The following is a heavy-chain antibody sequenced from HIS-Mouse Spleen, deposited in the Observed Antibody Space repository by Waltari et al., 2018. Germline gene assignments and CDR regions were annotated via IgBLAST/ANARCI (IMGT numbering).Heavy chain of an antibody. CDR1: GGSFIGYY. V-gene: IGHV4-34*01. D-gene: IGHD4-4*01. CDR2: INHSGST. CDR3: ARDYSNYLYYFDY. J-gene: IGHJ4*02. Sequence: QVQLQQWGAGLLKPSETLSLTCAVYGGSFIGYYWSWIRQPPGKGLAWIGEINHSGSTNYNPSLKSRVTISVDTSKNQFSLKLSSVTAADTAVYYCARDYSNYLYYFDYWGQGTLVTVSS.